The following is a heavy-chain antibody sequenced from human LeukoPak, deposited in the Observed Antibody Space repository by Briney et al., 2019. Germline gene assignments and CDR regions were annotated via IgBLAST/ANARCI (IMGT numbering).Heavy chain of an antibody. D-gene: IGHD3-16*02. CDR3: ARVGSTDQYDYVWGSYRH. J-gene: IGHJ4*02. CDR2: ISAYNGNT. CDR1: GYTFTSYG. V-gene: IGHV1-18*01. Sequence: ASVKVSCKASGYTFTSYGISWVRQAPGQGLEWMGWISAYNGNTNYAQKLQGRVTMTTDTSTSTAYMELRSLRSDDTAVYYCARVGSTDQYDYVWGSYRHWGQGTLVTVSS.